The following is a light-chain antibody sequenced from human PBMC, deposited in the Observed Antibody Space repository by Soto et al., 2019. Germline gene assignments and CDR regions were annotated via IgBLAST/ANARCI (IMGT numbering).Light chain of an antibody. V-gene: IGKV1-39*01. Sequence: DIQMTQSPSSLSASVGDRVTITCRASQSISNYLNWYQQKPGKAPKLLMYAASSLQSGVPSRFSGSGSVTDFTLTISSLQPEDFATYYCQQSYSTPRTFAQGTKVEIK. CDR1: QSISNY. CDR2: AAS. J-gene: IGKJ1*01. CDR3: QQSYSTPRT.